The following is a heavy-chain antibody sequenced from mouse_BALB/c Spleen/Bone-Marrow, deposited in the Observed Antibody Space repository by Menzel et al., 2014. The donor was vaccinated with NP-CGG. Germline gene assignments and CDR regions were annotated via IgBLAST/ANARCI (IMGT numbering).Heavy chain of an antibody. J-gene: IGHJ2*01. CDR3: AALYGIVFDY. D-gene: IGHD2-1*01. Sequence: EVQRVESGPELVKPGASVKISCKTSGYTFTEYTMHWVKQSHGKSLGWIGGIHPNNGGSSYNQKFKGKATLTVDKSSSTAYMELRNLTSEDSAVYYCAALYGIVFDYWGQGTTLTVSS. CDR1: GYTFTEYT. CDR2: IHPNNGGS. V-gene: IGHV1-18*01.